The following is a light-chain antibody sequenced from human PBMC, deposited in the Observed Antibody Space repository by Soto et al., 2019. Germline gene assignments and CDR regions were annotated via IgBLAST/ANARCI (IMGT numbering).Light chain of an antibody. Sequence: DIVMTQSPLSLPVTPGEPASISCRSSQSLLHSNGYNYLDWYLQKPGQSPPLLIFLGSNRASGVPDRFSGSGSGTDFTLKISRVEAEDVGVYYCMQALQTPPWTFGQGTKVEIK. J-gene: IGKJ1*01. V-gene: IGKV2-28*01. CDR2: LGS. CDR3: MQALQTPPWT. CDR1: QSLLHSNGYNY.